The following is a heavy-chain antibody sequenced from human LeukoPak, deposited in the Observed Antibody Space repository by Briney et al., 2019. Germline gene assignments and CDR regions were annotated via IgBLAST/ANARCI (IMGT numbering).Heavy chain of an antibody. D-gene: IGHD3-22*01. V-gene: IGHV1-69*01. CDR2: IVPIFGTA. CDR1: GDTFSSYA. J-gene: IGHJ4*02. Sequence: SVKVSCKASGDTFSSYAISWVRQAPGQGLEWMGGIVPIFGTANYAHKFQARITITADESTSTAYMELSSLRSEDTAVYYCAIREWDSSGYYPYCGQGTLVTVSS. CDR3: AIREWDSSGYYPY.